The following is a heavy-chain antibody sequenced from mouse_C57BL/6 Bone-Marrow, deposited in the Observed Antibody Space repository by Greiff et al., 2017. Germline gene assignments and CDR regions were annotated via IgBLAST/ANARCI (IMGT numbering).Heavy chain of an antibody. CDR1: GYTFTSYW. CDR3: ARERVTAVWYFDV. V-gene: IGHV1-64*01. Sequence: QVQLQQPGAELVKPGASVKLSCKASGYTFTSYWMHWVKQRPGQGLEWIGMIHPNSGSTNYNEKFKSKATLTVDKSSSTAYMQLSSLTSEDSAVYYCARERVTAVWYFDVWGKGTTVTVSS. CDR2: IHPNSGST. J-gene: IGHJ1*03. D-gene: IGHD2-2*01.